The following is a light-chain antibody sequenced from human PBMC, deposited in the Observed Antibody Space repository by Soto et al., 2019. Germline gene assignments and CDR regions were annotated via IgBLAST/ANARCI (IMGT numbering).Light chain of an antibody. J-gene: IGKJ1*01. CDR3: MQPLQTPRT. CDR2: LGS. CDR1: QSLLHSNGYNY. V-gene: IGKV2-28*01. Sequence: DIVMTQSPLSLPVTPGEPASISCRSSQSLLHSNGYNYLDWYLQKPGQSPQLLIYLGSNRASGVPDRFSGSGLGTDFTLKISRVEAEDVGVYCCMQPLQTPRTFGQVTKVDSK.